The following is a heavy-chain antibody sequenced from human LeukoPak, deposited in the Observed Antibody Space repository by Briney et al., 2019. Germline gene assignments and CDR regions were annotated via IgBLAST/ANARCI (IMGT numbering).Heavy chain of an antibody. CDR1: GFTFSSYW. Sequence: PGGSLRLSCAASGFTFSSYWMHWVRQAPGKGLVWVSRINSDGSSTTYADSVKGRFTISRDNAKNTLYLQLNRLRAEDTAVYYCARVDLVVAATYHAFDIWGQGTMVTVSS. V-gene: IGHV3-74*01. D-gene: IGHD2-15*01. CDR2: INSDGSST. J-gene: IGHJ3*02. CDR3: ARVDLVVAATYHAFDI.